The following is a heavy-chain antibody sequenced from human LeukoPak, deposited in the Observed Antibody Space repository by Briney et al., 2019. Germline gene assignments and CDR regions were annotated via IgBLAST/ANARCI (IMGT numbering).Heavy chain of an antibody. Sequence: PGGSLRLSCTASGFTFGDYAMSLVRQAPGKGLEGVGFIRSKAYGGTTEYAASVKGRFTISRDDSKSIAYLQMNSLKTEDTAVYYCTRDIKHTYYYDSSGYYYGYWGQGTLVTVSS. CDR3: TRDIKHTYYYDSSGYYYGY. D-gene: IGHD3-22*01. CDR1: GFTFGDYA. V-gene: IGHV3-49*04. CDR2: IRSKAYGGTT. J-gene: IGHJ4*02.